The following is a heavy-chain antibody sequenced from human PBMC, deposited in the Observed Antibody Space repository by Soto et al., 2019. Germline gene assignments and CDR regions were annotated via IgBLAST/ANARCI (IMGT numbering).Heavy chain of an antibody. D-gene: IGHD4-17*01. V-gene: IGHV3-33*01. CDR3: ARDQFGTSVTTTYYFDY. CDR2: IWFDGSNK. Sequence: VADIWFDGSNKYYADSVKGRFTISRDNSKNTLYLQMNSLRVEDTAVYYCARDQFGTSVTTTYYFDYWGQGTLVTVSS. J-gene: IGHJ4*02.